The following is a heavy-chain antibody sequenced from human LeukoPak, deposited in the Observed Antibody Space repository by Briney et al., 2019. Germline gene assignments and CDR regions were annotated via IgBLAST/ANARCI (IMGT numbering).Heavy chain of an antibody. J-gene: IGHJ5*02. CDR1: GGSISGYY. Sequence: SETLSLTCTVFGGSISGYYWNWIRQVPGKGLEWIGFLHHSGSTDYNPSLQSRVTISVDTSKNQFSLKLSSVTAADTAVYYCARGFKRYYYDSSGANWFDPWGQGTLVTVSS. V-gene: IGHV4-59*12. CDR2: LHHSGST. CDR3: ARGFKRYYYDSSGANWFDP. D-gene: IGHD3-22*01.